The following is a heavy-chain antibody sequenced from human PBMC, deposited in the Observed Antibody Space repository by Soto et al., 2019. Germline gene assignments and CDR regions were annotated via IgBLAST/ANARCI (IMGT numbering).Heavy chain of an antibody. CDR3: ARVEEFIAAAGLRNWFDP. CDR1: GGSIRSGGYY. V-gene: IGHV4-31*03. D-gene: IGHD6-13*01. Sequence: SETLSLTCTVSGGSIRSGGYYWSWIRQHPGKGLEWIGYIYYSGSTYYNPSLKSRVTISVDTSKNQFSLKLSSVTAADTAVYYCARVEEFIAAAGLRNWFDPWGQGTLVTVSS. J-gene: IGHJ5*02. CDR2: IYYSGST.